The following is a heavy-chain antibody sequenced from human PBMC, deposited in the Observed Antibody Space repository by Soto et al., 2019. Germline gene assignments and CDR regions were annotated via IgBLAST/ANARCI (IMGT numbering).Heavy chain of an antibody. Sequence: SETLSLTCTVSGGSISSGGYYWSWIRQHPGKGLEWIGYIYYSGSTYYNPSLKSRVTISVDTSKKQFSLKLSYVTAAETAVYYCESLLDYFDYCGQRTLVPVSS. V-gene: IGHV4-31*03. J-gene: IGHJ4*02. D-gene: IGHD2-15*01. CDR2: IYYSGST. CDR1: GGSISSGGYY. CDR3: ESLLDYFDY.